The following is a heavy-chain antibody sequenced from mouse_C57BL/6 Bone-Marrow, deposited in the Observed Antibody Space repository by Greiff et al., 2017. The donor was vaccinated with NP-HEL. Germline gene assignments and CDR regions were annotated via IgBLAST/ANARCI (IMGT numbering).Heavy chain of an antibody. CDR3: ARSSDGYILDY. D-gene: IGHD2-3*01. V-gene: IGHV1-82*01. CDR1: GYAFSSSW. Sequence: QVQLQQSGPELVKPGASVKISCKASGYAFSSSWMNWVKQRPGKGLEWIGRIYPGDGDTNYNGKFKGKATLTADKSSSTAYMQLSSLTSEDSAVYFCARSSDGYILDYWGQGTTLTVSS. CDR2: IYPGDGDT. J-gene: IGHJ2*01.